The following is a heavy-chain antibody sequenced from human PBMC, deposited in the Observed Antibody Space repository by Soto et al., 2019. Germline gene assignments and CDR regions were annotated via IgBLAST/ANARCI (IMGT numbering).Heavy chain of an antibody. Sequence: SETLSLTCTVSGGSISSSSYYWGWIRQPPGKGLEWIGSIYYSGSTYYNPSLKSRVTISVDTSKNQFSLKLSSVTAADTAVYYCARLGNYYQSLDPWRPGTLVTVSS. D-gene: IGHD4-4*01. CDR3: ARLGNYYQSLDP. V-gene: IGHV4-39*01. CDR2: IYYSGST. J-gene: IGHJ5*02. CDR1: GGSISSSSYY.